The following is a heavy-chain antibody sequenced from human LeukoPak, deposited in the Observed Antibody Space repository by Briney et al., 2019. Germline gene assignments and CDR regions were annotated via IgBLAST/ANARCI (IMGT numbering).Heavy chain of an antibody. CDR1: GDSVTSGYFY. D-gene: IGHD3-9*01. J-gene: IGHJ4*02. CDR2: IYHTGST. Sequence: SETLSLTCTVSGDSVTSGYFYWSWIRQPPGKGLEWIAYIYHTGSTNYSPSLKSRVTVSVDTSKNQFSLKLRSVTAADTAVYYCARRPRNDILTGTPFDYWGQGILVTVSS. CDR3: ARRPRNDILTGTPFDY. V-gene: IGHV4-61*01.